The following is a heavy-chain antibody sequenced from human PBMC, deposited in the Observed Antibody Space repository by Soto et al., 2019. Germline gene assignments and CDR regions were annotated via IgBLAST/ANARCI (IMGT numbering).Heavy chain of an antibody. Sequence: QVQLRESGPGLVKPSQTLSLTCTVSGGSISSGDYYWSWVRQPPGKGLEWVGYIYYNGNTYYNPSLKSRVAISVDTSKNQFSLKLSSVTAADTAVYYCASYGSYFDYWGQGTLVTVSS. J-gene: IGHJ4*02. CDR2: IYYNGNT. V-gene: IGHV4-30-4*08. CDR3: ASYGSYFDY. CDR1: GGSISSGDYY. D-gene: IGHD4-17*01.